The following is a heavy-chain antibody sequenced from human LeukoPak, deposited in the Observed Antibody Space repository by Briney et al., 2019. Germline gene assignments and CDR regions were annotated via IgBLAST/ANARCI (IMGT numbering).Heavy chain of an antibody. Sequence: AAVKVSRKCSGYTFTCYYMHWLRQAPAQGLEWMGWINPNSGGTNYAQKCQGRVTMTGDTSSSTDYMELSGLRSDDTAVYFCARSFSQTSTNDYWGQGTLVTVSS. D-gene: IGHD3-16*01. J-gene: IGHJ4*02. CDR3: ARSFSQTSTNDY. CDR1: GYTFTCYY. CDR2: INPNSGGT. V-gene: IGHV1-2*02.